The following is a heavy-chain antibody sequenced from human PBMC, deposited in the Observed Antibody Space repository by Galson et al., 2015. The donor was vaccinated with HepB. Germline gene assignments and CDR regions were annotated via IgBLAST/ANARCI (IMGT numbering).Heavy chain of an antibody. D-gene: IGHD1-26*01. Sequence: SLRLSCAASGFTFRSYWMNWVRQAPGKGLEWVATIKEDESERYYVDSVEGRFTIARDNTKSSVNLQMDNLRAEDTAVYYCARPYSTSQYSGSYLYWGQGTLVTVSS. V-gene: IGHV3-7*01. CDR2: IKEDESER. J-gene: IGHJ4*02. CDR3: ARPYSTSQYSGSYLY. CDR1: GFTFRSYW.